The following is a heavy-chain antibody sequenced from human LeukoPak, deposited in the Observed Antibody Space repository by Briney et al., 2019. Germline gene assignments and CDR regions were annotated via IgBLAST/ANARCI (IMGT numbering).Heavy chain of an antibody. CDR3: AKDHQGYWADSFDY. Sequence: GGSLRLSCAASGFTFSSYAMTWVRQAPGKGLGWVSAISGSGGSTYFADSVKGRFTVSRDNSKDTLYLQMNSLRAEDTAVYYCAKDHQGYWADSFDYWGQGTLVTVSS. J-gene: IGHJ4*02. CDR2: ISGSGGST. D-gene: IGHD6-13*01. V-gene: IGHV3-23*01. CDR1: GFTFSSYA.